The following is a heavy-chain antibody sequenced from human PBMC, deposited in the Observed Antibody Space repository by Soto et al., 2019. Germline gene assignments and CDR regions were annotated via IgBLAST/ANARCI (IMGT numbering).Heavy chain of an antibody. Sequence: QVQLVESGGGVVQPGRSLRLSCAASGFTFSSYGMHWVRQAPGKGLEWVAVISYDGSNKYYADSVKGRFTISRDNSKNTRYLQMNSLRAEDTGVYYCAKGHPPGGMAGWGQGTTVTVSS. CDR1: GFTFSSYG. CDR3: AKGHPPGGMAG. V-gene: IGHV3-30*18. CDR2: ISYDGSNK. J-gene: IGHJ6*02.